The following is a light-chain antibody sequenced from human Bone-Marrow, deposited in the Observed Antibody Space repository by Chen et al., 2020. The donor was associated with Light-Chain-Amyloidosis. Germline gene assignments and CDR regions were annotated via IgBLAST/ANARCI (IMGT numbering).Light chain of an antibody. Sequence: SYVLTQPSSVSVAPGQTATIACGGNNIGSTSVHWYQQTPGKAPLLVVYDDSDRPSGIPERLSGSNSGNTATLTISRVEAGDEADYYCQVCDRSSDRPVFGGGTKLTVL. CDR2: DDS. CDR1: NIGSTS. J-gene: IGLJ3*02. V-gene: IGLV3-21*02. CDR3: QVCDRSSDRPV.